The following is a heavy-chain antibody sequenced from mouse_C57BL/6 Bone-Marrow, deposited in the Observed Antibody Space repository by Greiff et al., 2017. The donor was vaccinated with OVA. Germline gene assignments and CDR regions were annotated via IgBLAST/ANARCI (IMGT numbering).Heavy chain of an antibody. CDR3: TTSTVRGFDV. J-gene: IGHJ1*03. CDR1: GFNIKDDY. V-gene: IGHV14-4*01. Sequence: EVKLQESGAELVRPGASVKLSCTASGFNIKDDYMHWVKQRPEQGLEWIGWIDPENGDTEYASKFQGKATITAYTSSNTAYLQLSSLTSEETAVYYCTTSTVRGFDVWGTGTTVTVSS. CDR2: IDPENGDT. D-gene: IGHD1-1*01.